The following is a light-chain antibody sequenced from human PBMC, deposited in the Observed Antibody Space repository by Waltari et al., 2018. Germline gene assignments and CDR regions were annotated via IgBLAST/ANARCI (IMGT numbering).Light chain of an antibody. CDR2: HAS. CDR1: QGVGNY. Sequence: VLTQSPGTLSLSPGVRAPLSCSASQGVGNYLAWYQQRPGQAPRLLLYHASIRATGIPDRFSRSGFGTDFSLTISRLEPEDFAVYYCQKYDFLPATFGQGTTVEIK. J-gene: IGKJ1*01. V-gene: IGKV3-20*01. CDR3: QKYDFLPAT.